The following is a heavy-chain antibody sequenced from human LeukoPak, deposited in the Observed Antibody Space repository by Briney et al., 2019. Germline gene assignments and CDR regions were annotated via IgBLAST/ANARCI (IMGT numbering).Heavy chain of an antibody. CDR1: GGSISSYY. V-gene: IGHV4-59*01. D-gene: IGHD4-17*01. CDR3: ARGGTYGDYRWFDP. CDR2: IYYSGST. Sequence: PSETLSLTCTVSGGSISSYYWSWIRQPPGKGLDWIGYIYYSGSTNYNPSLKSRVTISVDTSKNQFSLKLSSVAAADTAVYYCARGGTYGDYRWFDPWGQGTLVTVSS. J-gene: IGHJ5*02.